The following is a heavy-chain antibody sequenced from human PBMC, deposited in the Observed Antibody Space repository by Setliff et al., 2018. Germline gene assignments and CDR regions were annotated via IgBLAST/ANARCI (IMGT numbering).Heavy chain of an antibody. CDR1: GFTFTNTW. Sequence: PGGSLRLSCAASGFTFTNTWMSWVRQAPGKGLAWVGRIKSKTDGGTTDYATPVKGRFTISRDDSKNTLYLQKNSLKTEDTAVYYCTRVGRQLVYYYYGMDVWGQGTTVTVSS. CDR2: IKSKTDGGTT. D-gene: IGHD6-13*01. J-gene: IGHJ6*02. CDR3: TRVGRQLVYYYYGMDV. V-gene: IGHV3-15*01.